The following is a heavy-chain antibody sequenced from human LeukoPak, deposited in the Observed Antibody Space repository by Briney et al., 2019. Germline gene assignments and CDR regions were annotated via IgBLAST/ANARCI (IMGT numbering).Heavy chain of an antibody. CDR2: ISGSGGST. D-gene: IGHD3-10*01. J-gene: IGHJ4*02. Sequence: GGSLRLSCAASGFTFSSYAMSWVRQAPGKGLEWVSAISGSGGSTYYADSVKGRFTISRDNSKNTLYLQMNSLRAEDTAVYYCAKSIVPSLLWFGELFGPLDYWGQGTLVTVSS. V-gene: IGHV3-23*01. CDR1: GFTFSSYA. CDR3: AKSIVPSLLWFGELFGPLDY.